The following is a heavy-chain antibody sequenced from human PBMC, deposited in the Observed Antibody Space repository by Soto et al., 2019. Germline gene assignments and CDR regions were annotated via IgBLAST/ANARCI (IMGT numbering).Heavy chain of an antibody. CDR1: GDSISRGGYS. J-gene: IGHJ6*02. Sequence: SETLSLTCAVSGDSISRGGYSWTWIRQPPWKALEWIGNIYDSGSTSYNPSLKSRVTISADTSKNQFSLRLTSVTAADTAVYFCGRGSSSYYDYGMDVWGQGXTVTVYS. D-gene: IGHD6-6*01. V-gene: IGHV4-30-2*01. CDR3: GRGSSSYYDYGMDV. CDR2: IYDSGST.